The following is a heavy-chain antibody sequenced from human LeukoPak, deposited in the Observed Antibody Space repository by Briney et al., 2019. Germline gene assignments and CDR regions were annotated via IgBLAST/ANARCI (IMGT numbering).Heavy chain of an antibody. CDR3: ARDRRGYSYGFDDYYYYGMDV. CDR1: GGSISSYY. CDR2: IYSIGST. D-gene: IGHD5-18*01. V-gene: IGHV4-59*01. J-gene: IGHJ6*02. Sequence: SETLSLTWTVAGGSISSYYWSWIRQPPGKGLEWIGYIYSIGSTNYNPSLKSRITISEDTSKNQFPLKLSSVTAADTAVYYRARDRRGYSYGFDDYYYYGMDVWGQGTTVTVSS.